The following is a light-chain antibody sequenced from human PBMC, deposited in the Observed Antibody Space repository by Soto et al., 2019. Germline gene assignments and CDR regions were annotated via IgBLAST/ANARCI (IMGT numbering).Light chain of an antibody. J-gene: IGKJ1*01. V-gene: IGKV3-15*01. Sequence: EIVMTQSPATLSVSPGERATLSCRASQSVSSNVAWYQQKPGQAPRLLIYGASTRATGIPARFSGSGSGTEVTLTISRLQSEDFAVYYCQHYNNWPRTFGQGTKVEI. CDR2: GAS. CDR1: QSVSSN. CDR3: QHYNNWPRT.